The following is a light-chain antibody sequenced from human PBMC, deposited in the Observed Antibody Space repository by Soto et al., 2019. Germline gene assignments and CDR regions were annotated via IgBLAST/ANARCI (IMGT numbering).Light chain of an antibody. CDR1: GSDIGTYNY. CDR2: DVT. J-gene: IGLJ1*01. V-gene: IGLV2-14*03. Sequence: QSALTQPVSVSGSPGQSITISWTGTGSDIGTYNYVSWYQHHPGKAPKFIIYDVTNRPSGVSDRFSGSKSGNTASLTISGLQAEDEADYFCKSYTSASTYVFGTGTKVTVL. CDR3: KSYTSASTYV.